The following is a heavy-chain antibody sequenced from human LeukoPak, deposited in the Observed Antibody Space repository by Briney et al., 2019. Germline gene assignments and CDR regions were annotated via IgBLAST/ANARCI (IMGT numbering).Heavy chain of an antibody. V-gene: IGHV1-2*02. CDR2: INPNSGGT. D-gene: IGHD2-2*01. CDR1: GYTFTSYG. Sequence: ASVKVSCKASGYTFTSYGISWVRQAPGQGLEWMGWINPNSGGTNYAQKFQGRVTMTRATSISTAYMELSRLRSDDTAVYYCAREGVPAAIYYYYYYMDVWGKGTTVTVSS. J-gene: IGHJ6*03. CDR3: AREGVPAAIYYYYYYMDV.